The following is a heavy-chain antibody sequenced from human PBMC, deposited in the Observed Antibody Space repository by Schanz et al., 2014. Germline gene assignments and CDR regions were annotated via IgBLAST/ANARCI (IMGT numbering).Heavy chain of an antibody. D-gene: IGHD3-16*01. Sequence: EVQLVESGGGLVQPGRSLRLSCAASGFTFDDYAMHWVRQAPGKGLEWVSGISWNSGSIGYADSVEGRFTISRDDAKNSLYLQMNSLRAEDTALYYCAKDRQNRVNRVGYYYGMDVWGQGTTVTVSS. CDR1: GFTFDDYA. CDR2: ISWNSGSI. J-gene: IGHJ6*02. CDR3: AKDRQNRVNRVGYYYGMDV. V-gene: IGHV3-9*01.